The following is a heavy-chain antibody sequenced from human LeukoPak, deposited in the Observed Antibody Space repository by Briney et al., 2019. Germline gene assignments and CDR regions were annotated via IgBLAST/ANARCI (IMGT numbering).Heavy chain of an antibody. CDR1: GNYW. Sequence: GGSLRLSCAASGNYWMHWVRQAPGKGLEWVANIRQDESEKYFVDSVKGRFIISRDNAKNSLYLQMNSLRAEDTAVYYCARDRTPYDGNGYYDAHDIWGQGTMVTVSS. CDR3: ARDRTPYDGNGYYDAHDI. CDR2: IRQDESEK. D-gene: IGHD3-22*01. V-gene: IGHV3-7*01. J-gene: IGHJ3*02.